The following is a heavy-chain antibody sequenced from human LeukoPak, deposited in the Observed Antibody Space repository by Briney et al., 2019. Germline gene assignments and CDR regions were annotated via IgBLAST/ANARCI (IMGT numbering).Heavy chain of an antibody. Sequence: GESLKISCKGSGYSFTSYWIGWVRQMPGKGLEWMGIIYPGDSDTRYSPSFPGQVTISADKSISTAYLQWSSLKASDTAMYYCARVQAEYSSSWDNWFDPWGQGTLVTVSS. CDR2: IYPGDSDT. CDR3: ARVQAEYSSSWDNWFDP. V-gene: IGHV5-51*01. D-gene: IGHD6-13*01. CDR1: GYSFTSYW. J-gene: IGHJ5*02.